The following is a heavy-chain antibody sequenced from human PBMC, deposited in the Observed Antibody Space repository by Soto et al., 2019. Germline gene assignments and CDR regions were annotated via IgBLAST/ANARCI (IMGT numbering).Heavy chain of an antibody. J-gene: IGHJ4*02. CDR2: ISSSGGSI. Sequence: EVQLLESGGGLVQPGGSLRLSCAASGFTFSSYNMNWVRQAPGKGLEWISSISSSGGSIYYADSVKGRFTISRDNAKNSLYLQMNSLRAEDTAVYYCTRDLTGSYYFDYWAQGTLVTVSS. CDR1: GFTFSSYN. CDR3: TRDLTGSYYFDY. V-gene: IGHV3-21*01. D-gene: IGHD3-9*01.